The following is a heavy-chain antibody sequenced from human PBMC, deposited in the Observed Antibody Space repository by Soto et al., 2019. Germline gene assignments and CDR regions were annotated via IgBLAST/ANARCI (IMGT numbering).Heavy chain of an antibody. CDR3: ARDRGPSSGYYPYWFDP. CDR2: IIPIFGTA. V-gene: IGHV1-69*12. CDR1: GGTFSSYA. D-gene: IGHD3-22*01. J-gene: IGHJ5*02. Sequence: QVQLVQSGAEVKKPGSSVKVSCKASGGTFSSYAINWVRQAPGQGLEWMGGIIPIFGTANYAQKFQGRVTITAHESTSTGYMYLSSLRSEDTAVYYCARDRGPSSGYYPYWFDPWGQGTLVTVSS.